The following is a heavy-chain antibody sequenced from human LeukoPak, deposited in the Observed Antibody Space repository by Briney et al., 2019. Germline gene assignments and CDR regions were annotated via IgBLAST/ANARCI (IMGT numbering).Heavy chain of an antibody. CDR3: AKVLGSGWSPDY. Sequence: PGGSLRLSCAASGLTFSSHWMHWVRQAPGKGLVWVSRITNDGSSTTYADSVKGRFTISRDNSKNTLYLQMNSLRAEDTAVYYCAKVLGSGWSPDYWGQGTLVTVSS. CDR2: ITNDGSST. CDR1: GLTFSSHW. D-gene: IGHD6-19*01. V-gene: IGHV3-74*01. J-gene: IGHJ4*02.